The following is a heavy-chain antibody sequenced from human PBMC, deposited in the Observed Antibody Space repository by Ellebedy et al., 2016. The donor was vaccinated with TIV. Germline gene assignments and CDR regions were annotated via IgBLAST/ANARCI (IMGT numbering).Heavy chain of an antibody. CDR2: ISDRSSYI. D-gene: IGHD2-2*02. CDR3: ARANTGYCSSTNCYNDFDS. CDR1: GFTFSMYS. V-gene: IGHV3-21*01. J-gene: IGHJ4*02. Sequence: GESLKISXAASGFTFSMYSMHWVRQAPGEGLQWVSSISDRSSYIHYADSVKGRFTISRDNAKYSLYLQMNSLRAGDTAVYYCARANTGYCSSTNCYNDFDSWGQGTLVTVSS.